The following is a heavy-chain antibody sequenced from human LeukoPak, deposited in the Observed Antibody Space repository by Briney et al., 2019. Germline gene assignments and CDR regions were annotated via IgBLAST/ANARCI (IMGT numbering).Heavy chain of an antibody. CDR2: MNPNSGNT. D-gene: IGHD5-24*01. Sequence: ASVKVSCKASGYTFVTYDINWVRQATGQGLEWMGWMNPNSGNTGYAQKFQGRVTITRNTSISTVYMELSSLRSEDTAVYYCASADGYNSGAFDIWGQGTMVTVSS. V-gene: IGHV1-8*03. J-gene: IGHJ3*02. CDR1: GYTFVTYD. CDR3: ASADGYNSGAFDI.